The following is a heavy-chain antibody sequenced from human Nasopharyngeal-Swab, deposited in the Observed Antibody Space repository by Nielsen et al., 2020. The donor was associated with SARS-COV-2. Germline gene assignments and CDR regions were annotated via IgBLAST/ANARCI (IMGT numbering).Heavy chain of an antibody. D-gene: IGHD3-3*01. Sequence: GESLKISCAASGFTFSDYCMSWIRQAPGKGLEWVSHISTTGSSKYYADSLKGRFTISRDNDKNSLYLQMNSLRADDTAVYYCARGGYDFWSGYPSDYWGLGTLVTVSS. CDR2: ISTTGSSK. J-gene: IGHJ4*02. CDR1: GFTFSDYC. CDR3: ARGGYDFWSGYPSDY. V-gene: IGHV3-11*04.